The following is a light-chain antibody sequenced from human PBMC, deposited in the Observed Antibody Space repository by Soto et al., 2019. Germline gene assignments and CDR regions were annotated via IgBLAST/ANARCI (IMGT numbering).Light chain of an antibody. Sequence: EIVLTQSPGTLSLSPGERATLSCRASQSVSSYLAWYQQKPGQAPRLLIYGASSRATGIPDRFSGSGSGTDFTLTISRLEPEDFAVYYCQQYGSSPPKLTFGGGTKVDIK. CDR1: QSVSSY. CDR2: GAS. V-gene: IGKV3-20*01. J-gene: IGKJ4*01. CDR3: QQYGSSPPKLT.